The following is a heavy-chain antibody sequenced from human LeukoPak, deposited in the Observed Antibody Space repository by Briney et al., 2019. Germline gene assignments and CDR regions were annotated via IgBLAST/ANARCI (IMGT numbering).Heavy chain of an antibody. CDR3: ARQGRYSSAWNDY. V-gene: IGHV4-59*08. CDR2: IYSSGST. Sequence: SETLSLTCTVSGGSISSYYWSWIRQPPGKGLEWIGYIYSSGSTNYKSSLKSRVTISVDTSKNQFSLKLTSVTAADTAVYYCARQGRYSSAWNDYWGQGTLVTVSS. J-gene: IGHJ4*02. D-gene: IGHD6-19*01. CDR1: GGSISSYY.